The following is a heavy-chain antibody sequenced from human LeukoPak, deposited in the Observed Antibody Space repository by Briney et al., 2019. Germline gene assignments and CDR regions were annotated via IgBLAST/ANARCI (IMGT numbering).Heavy chain of an antibody. CDR1: GFTFSSYA. V-gene: IGHV3-23*01. Sequence: GGSLRLSCAASGFTFSSYAMSWVRQAPGKGLEWVSAISGSGGSTYYADSVKGRFTISRDNSKNTLYLQMHSLRAEDTAVYYCAKGFDYFDSNGLFDYWGQGTLVTVSS. J-gene: IGHJ4*02. CDR3: AKGFDYFDSNGLFDY. CDR2: ISGSGGST. D-gene: IGHD3-22*01.